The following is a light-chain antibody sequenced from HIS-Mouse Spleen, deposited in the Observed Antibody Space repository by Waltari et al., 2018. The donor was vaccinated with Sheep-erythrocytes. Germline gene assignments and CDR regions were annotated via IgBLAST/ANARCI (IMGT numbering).Light chain of an antibody. CDR2: DAS. J-gene: IGKJ4*01. CDR1: QDISNY. CDR3: QQYDNLPLT. V-gene: IGKV1-33*01. Sequence: IQITQSLAYLSAAVGDRVTITCQASQDISNYLNWYQQKPGKAPKLLIYDASNLETGVPSRFSGSGSGTDFTFTISSLQPEDIATYYCQQYDNLPLTFGGGTKVEIK.